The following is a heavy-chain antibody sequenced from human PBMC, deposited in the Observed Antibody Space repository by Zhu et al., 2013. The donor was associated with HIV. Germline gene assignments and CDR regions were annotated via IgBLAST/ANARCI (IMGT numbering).Heavy chain of an antibody. CDR3: ATVYGSGVIITGTSYYFDY. D-gene: IGHD3-10*01. V-gene: IGHV4-39*07. CDR1: GGSISSSSYY. CDR2: IYYSGST. Sequence: QVQLQESGPGLVKPSETLSLTCTVSGGSISSSSYYWGWIRQPPGKGLEWIGSIYYSGSTYYNPSLKSRVTISVDTSKNQFSLKLSSVTAADTAVYYCATVYGSGVIITGTSYYFDYWGQGTLVTVSS. J-gene: IGHJ4*02.